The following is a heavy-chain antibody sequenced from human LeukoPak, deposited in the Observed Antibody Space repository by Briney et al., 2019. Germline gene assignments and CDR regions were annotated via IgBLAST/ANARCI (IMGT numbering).Heavy chain of an antibody. Sequence: GGSLRLSCAASGFTFSSYSMNWVRQAPGKGLEWVSSISSSSSYIYYADSVKGRFTISRDNAKNSLYLQMNSLRAEDTAVYYCAKVPFSSTYDAFDIWGQGTMVTVSS. CDR1: GFTFSSYS. D-gene: IGHD2-2*01. J-gene: IGHJ3*02. V-gene: IGHV3-21*01. CDR2: ISSSSSYI. CDR3: AKVPFSSTYDAFDI.